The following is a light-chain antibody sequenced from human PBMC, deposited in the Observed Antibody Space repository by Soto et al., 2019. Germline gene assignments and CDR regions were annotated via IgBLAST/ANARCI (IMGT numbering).Light chain of an antibody. CDR1: QGVSSTY. V-gene: IGKV3-20*01. J-gene: IGKJ4*01. CDR2: DVS. Sequence: EIVLTQSPGTLSLSPGERATLSCRASQGVSSTYFASDQQKPGQAPRLLVYDVSTRATGIPARFSGSGSGTDFTLSISRLEPEAFAVDYCQQYVTSPPTLTFGGGTKVES. CDR3: QQYVTSPPTLT.